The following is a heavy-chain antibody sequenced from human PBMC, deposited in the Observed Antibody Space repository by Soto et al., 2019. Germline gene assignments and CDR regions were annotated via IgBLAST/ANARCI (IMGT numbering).Heavy chain of an antibody. CDR3: ARHRVPSVYDPIPGCFDS. J-gene: IGHJ4*02. CDR1: GGSISSSSYY. D-gene: IGHD5-12*01. CDR2: MSYSGST. V-gene: IGHV4-39*01. Sequence: SETLSLTCTVSGGSISSSSYYWGWIRQPPGKGLEWIGSMSYSGSTYHNPSLKSRVTMSVDTSKNRFSLKLTSVTAADTAVYYCARHRVPSVYDPIPGCFDSWGQGILVTVSS.